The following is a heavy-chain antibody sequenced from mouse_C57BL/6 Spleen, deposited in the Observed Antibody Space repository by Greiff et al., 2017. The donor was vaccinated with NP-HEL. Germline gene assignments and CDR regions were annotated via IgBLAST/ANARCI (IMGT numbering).Heavy chain of an antibody. J-gene: IGHJ1*03. Sequence: DVMLVESGGGLVKPGGSLKLSCAASGFTFSSYAMSWVRQTPEKRLEWVATISDGGSYTYYPDNVKGRFTISRDNAKNNLYLQMSHLKSEDTAMYYCARDDWDGDFDVWGTGTTVTVSS. CDR3: ARDDWDGDFDV. CDR2: ISDGGSYT. D-gene: IGHD4-1*01. CDR1: GFTFSSYA. V-gene: IGHV5-4*01.